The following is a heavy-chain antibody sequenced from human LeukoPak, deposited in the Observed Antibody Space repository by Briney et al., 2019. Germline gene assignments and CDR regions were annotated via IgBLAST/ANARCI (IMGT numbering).Heavy chain of an antibody. V-gene: IGHV3-7*01. CDR2: INEDGSEK. J-gene: IGHJ6*03. CDR3: ARDRSGSRRLVYYYYYYMDV. CDR1: GFTFSRYW. Sequence: PGGSLRLSCAASGFTFSRYWMSWLRQAPGKGLEWVANINEDGSEKYYVDSVKGRFTISRDNAKNSLYLQMNSLRAEDTAVYYCARDRSGSRRLVYYYYYYMDVWGKGTTVTISS. D-gene: IGHD6-19*01.